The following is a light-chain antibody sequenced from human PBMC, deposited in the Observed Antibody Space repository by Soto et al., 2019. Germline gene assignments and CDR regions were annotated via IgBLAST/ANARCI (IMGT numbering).Light chain of an antibody. Sequence: DIQMTQSPSSLSASVGDTISITCRSFQTIAKSLNWYQQRPGKAPKLLIFGASNLHNGVPPRFSGLGSGTDFTLTISSLEPEDFAVYYCQQRSNWPTFGQGTRLEIK. CDR2: GAS. V-gene: IGKV1-39*01. CDR3: QQRSNWPT. J-gene: IGKJ5*01. CDR1: QTIAKS.